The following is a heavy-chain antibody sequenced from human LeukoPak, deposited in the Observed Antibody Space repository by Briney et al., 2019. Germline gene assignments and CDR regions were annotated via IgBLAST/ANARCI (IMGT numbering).Heavy chain of an antibody. CDR1: GGSISSYY. CDR3: ARTIAARTYNWFDP. D-gene: IGHD6-6*01. J-gene: IGHJ5*02. V-gene: IGHV4-4*07. Sequence: SETLSLTCTVSGGSISSYYWSWIRQPAGKGLEWIGRIYTSGSTNYNPSLKSRVTMSVDTSKNQFSLKLSSVTAADTAVYYCARTIAARTYNWFDPWGQGTLVTVSS. CDR2: IYTSGST.